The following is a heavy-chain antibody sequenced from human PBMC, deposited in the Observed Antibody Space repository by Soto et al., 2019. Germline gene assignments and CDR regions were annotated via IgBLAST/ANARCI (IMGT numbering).Heavy chain of an antibody. CDR2: TRNKANSYTT. J-gene: IGHJ5*02. Sequence: PGGSLRLSCAASGFTFSDHYMDWVRQAPGKGLEWVGRTRNKANSYTTEYAASVKGRFTISRDDSKNSLYLQMNSLKTEDTAVYYCALVIYYDYIWGSYNLWGQGTLVTVFS. V-gene: IGHV3-72*01. D-gene: IGHD3-16*01. CDR1: GFTFSDHY. CDR3: ALVIYYDYIWGSYNL.